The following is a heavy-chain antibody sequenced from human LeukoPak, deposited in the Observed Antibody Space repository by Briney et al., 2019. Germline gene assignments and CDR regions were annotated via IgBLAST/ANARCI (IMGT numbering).Heavy chain of an antibody. D-gene: IGHD4-17*01. V-gene: IGHV1-46*01. Sequence: ASVNVSCTASGYTFTIYYMHWVRQAPGQGLEWMGIINPSGGSTSYAQKFQGRVTMTRDTSTSTVYMELSSLRSEDTAVYYCTRPKTTVTTAQDQRYSGDWFDPWGQGTLVTVSS. J-gene: IGHJ5*02. CDR3: TRPKTTVTTAQDQRYSGDWFDP. CDR2: INPSGGST. CDR1: GYTFTIYY.